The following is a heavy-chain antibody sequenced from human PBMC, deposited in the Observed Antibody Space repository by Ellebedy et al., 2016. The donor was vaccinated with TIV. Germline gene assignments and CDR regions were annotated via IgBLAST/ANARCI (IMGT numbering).Heavy chain of an antibody. CDR1: GFTFSSYS. J-gene: IGHJ5*02. CDR2: ISYDGSNQ. CDR3: AREKLPSTVLVPGEVDP. D-gene: IGHD2-2*01. Sequence: PGGSLRLSCAASGFTFSSYSMHWVRQAAGKGPEWVAVISYDGSNQYYADSVKGRITISRDNSKNTVYLQMTSLRPEDTAVYYCAREKLPSTVLVPGEVDPWGQGTLVTVSS. V-gene: IGHV3-30*01.